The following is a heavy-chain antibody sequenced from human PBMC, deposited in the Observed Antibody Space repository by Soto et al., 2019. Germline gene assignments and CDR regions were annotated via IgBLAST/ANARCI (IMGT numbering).Heavy chain of an antibody. D-gene: IGHD2-2*01. J-gene: IGHJ3*02. CDR3: ARDRIPFQDIVVAPRPFDI. Sequence: ASVKVSCKASGYTFTSYGISWVRQAPGQGLEWMGWISAYNGNTNYAQKLQGRVTMTTDTSTSTAYMELRSLRSDDTAVYYCARDRIPFQDIVVAPRPFDIWGQGTMVTVSS. V-gene: IGHV1-18*04. CDR1: GYTFTSYG. CDR2: ISAYNGNT.